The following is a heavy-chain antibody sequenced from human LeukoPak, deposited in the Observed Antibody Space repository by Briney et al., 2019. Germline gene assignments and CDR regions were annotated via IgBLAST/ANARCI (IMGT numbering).Heavy chain of an antibody. V-gene: IGHV1-58*01. D-gene: IGHD6-19*01. Sequence: ASVKVSCKASGFTFTSSAVQRVRQARGQRLEWIGWIVVGSGNTNYAQKFQERVTITRDMSTSTAYMELSSLRSEDTAVYYCAARAVAGLFDYWGQGTLVTVSS. J-gene: IGHJ4*02. CDR3: AARAVAGLFDY. CDR1: GFTFTSSA. CDR2: IVVGSGNT.